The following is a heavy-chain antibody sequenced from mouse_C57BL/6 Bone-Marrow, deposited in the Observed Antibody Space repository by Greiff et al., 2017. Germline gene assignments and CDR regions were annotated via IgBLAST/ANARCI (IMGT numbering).Heavy chain of an antibody. CDR1: GYTFTSYW. J-gene: IGHJ2*01. CDR2: IHPNSGST. V-gene: IGHV1-64*01. D-gene: IGHD1-1*01. Sequence: QVQLQQPGAELVKPGASVKLSCKASGYTFTSYWMHWVKQRPGQGLEWIGMIHPNSGSTNYNEKFKSKATLTVDKSSSTAYMQLSSLTSEDSAVYYCARGRIHYYGSSSFDYWGQGTTLTVSS. CDR3: ARGRIHYYGSSSFDY.